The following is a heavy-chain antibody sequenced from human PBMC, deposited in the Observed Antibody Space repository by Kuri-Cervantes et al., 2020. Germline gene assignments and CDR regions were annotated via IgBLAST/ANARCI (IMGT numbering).Heavy chain of an antibody. D-gene: IGHD3-3*01. CDR3: VRLPGGSSGYYLFDPYYFDY. J-gene: IGHJ4*02. CDR1: GYRFTSYW. CDR2: IYPGDSDT. Sequence: KVSCKGSGYRFTSYWIGWVRQMPGKGLEWMGIIYPGDSDTRYSPSFQGQVSISADKSTSTAYLQWSSLKASDNAMYYCVRLPGGSSGYYLFDPYYFDYWGQGTQVTVSS. V-gene: IGHV5-51*01.